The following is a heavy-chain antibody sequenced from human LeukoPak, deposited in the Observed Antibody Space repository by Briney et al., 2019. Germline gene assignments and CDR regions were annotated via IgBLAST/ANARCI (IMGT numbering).Heavy chain of an antibody. V-gene: IGHV3-30*14. CDR1: GFTFDDYT. CDR2: ISYDGSNK. Sequence: GGSLRLSCAASGFTFDDYTMHWVRQAPGKGLEWVAVISYDGSNKNYADSVKGRFTVSGDNSKNTLYLQMSSLTAADTAVYYCAKDRSIGTYYTFDHWGQGTLVTVFS. D-gene: IGHD1-26*01. J-gene: IGHJ4*02. CDR3: AKDRSIGTYYTFDH.